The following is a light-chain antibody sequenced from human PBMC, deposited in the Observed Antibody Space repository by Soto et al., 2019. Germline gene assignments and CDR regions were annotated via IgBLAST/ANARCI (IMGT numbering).Light chain of an antibody. CDR1: QSISSD. V-gene: IGKV3D-15*02. CDR2: GAS. Sequence: EMVLKQSQATVSVSPGERATLSCRASQSISSDVAWYQQKPGQAPRLLIYGASTTATGIPARFSAWGSGTDFTLTISRVDPADFAFYYCQQYFTSPITFGQGTRLEIK. CDR3: QQYFTSPIT. J-gene: IGKJ5*01.